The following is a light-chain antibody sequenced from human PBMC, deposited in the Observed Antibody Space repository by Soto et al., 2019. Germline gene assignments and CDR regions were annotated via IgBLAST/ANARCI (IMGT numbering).Light chain of an antibody. CDR2: SNN. Sequence: QSVLTQPPSASGTPGQRVTISCSGSSSNIGSNTVNWYQQLPGTAPKLLIYSNNQRPSGVPDRFSGSKSGTSTSLAIRGLQSEDEADYYCAAWDDSLNAVLFGGGTKLTVL. CDR3: AAWDDSLNAVL. J-gene: IGLJ2*01. CDR1: SSNIGSNT. V-gene: IGLV1-44*01.